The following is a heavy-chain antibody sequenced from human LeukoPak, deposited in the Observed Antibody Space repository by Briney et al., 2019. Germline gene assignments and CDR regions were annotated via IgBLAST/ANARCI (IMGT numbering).Heavy chain of an antibody. CDR2: ISYDGSNK. CDR3: ARDLTPFLVTIIDY. V-gene: IGHV3-30*04. Sequence: PGGSLRLSCAASGFTFSSYAMHWVRQAPGKGLEWVAVISYDGSNKYYADSVKGRFTISRDNSKNTLYLQMNSLRAEDTAVYYCARDLTPFLVTIIDYWGQGTLVTVSS. J-gene: IGHJ4*02. CDR1: GFTFSSYA. D-gene: IGHD5-12*01.